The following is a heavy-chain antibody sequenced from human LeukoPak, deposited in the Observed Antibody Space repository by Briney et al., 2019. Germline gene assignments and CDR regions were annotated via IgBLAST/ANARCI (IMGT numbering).Heavy chain of an antibody. V-gene: IGHV4-59*01. CDR3: ARDDYRGVTNFDP. J-gene: IGHJ5*02. D-gene: IGHD3-10*01. Sequence: SETLSLTCTVSGGSTSSYYWSWIRQPPGKGLEWIGYISYTGSTIYSPSLKSRVTISVDTSKNQFSLQLTSVTAADTAVYYCARDDYRGVTNFDPWGQGTLVTVSS. CDR1: GGSTSSYY. CDR2: ISYTGST.